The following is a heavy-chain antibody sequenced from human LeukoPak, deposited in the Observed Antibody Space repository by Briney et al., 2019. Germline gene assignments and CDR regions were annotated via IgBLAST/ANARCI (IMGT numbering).Heavy chain of an antibody. CDR3: AKDLSRIMITFGGVIVSAQFDY. Sequence: PGGSLRLSCAASEFTFSSYGMHWVRQAPGKGLEWVAFIRYDGSNKYYADSVKGRFTISRDNSKNTLYLQMNSLRAEDTAVYYCAKDLSRIMITFGGVIVSAQFDYWGQGTLVTVSS. CDR2: IRYDGSNK. D-gene: IGHD3-16*02. V-gene: IGHV3-30*02. CDR1: EFTFSSYG. J-gene: IGHJ4*02.